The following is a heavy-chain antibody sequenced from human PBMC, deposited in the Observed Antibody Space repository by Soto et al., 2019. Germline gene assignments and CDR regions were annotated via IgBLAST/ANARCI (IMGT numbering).Heavy chain of an antibody. CDR1: GGSISSSYW. V-gene: IGHV4-4*02. Sequence: SETLSLTCAVSGGSISSSYWWSWVRQPPGKGLEWIGEIYHSGSTNYNPSLKSRATISVDKSKNQFSLKLSSVTAADTDVYYCARNWNHHNWFAPSGQGTLVTVSS. J-gene: IGHJ5*02. CDR3: ARNWNHHNWFAP. D-gene: IGHD1-1*01. CDR2: IYHSGST.